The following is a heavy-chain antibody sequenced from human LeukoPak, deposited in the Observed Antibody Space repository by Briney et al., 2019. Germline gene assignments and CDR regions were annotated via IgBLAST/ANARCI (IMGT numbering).Heavy chain of an antibody. Sequence: GGSLGLSCAASGFTFSSYAMHWVRQAPGKGLEWVAVISYDGSNKYYADSVKGRFTISRDNSKNTLYLQMNSLRAEDTAVYYCARPHDFWSGYYNPLYYWGQGTLVTVSS. CDR1: GFTFSSYA. D-gene: IGHD3-3*01. J-gene: IGHJ4*02. CDR3: ARPHDFWSGYYNPLYY. CDR2: ISYDGSNK. V-gene: IGHV3-30-3*01.